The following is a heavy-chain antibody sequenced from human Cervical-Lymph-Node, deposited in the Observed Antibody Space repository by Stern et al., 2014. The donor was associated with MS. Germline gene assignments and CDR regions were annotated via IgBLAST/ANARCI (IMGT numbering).Heavy chain of an antibody. CDR3: ARDSAFGVTPGTHAFDL. CDR1: GYIFTGYY. D-gene: IGHD2-21*02. V-gene: IGHV1-2*02. Sequence: QLVQSGAEVKMPGTSVTVSCKTSGYIFTGYYMHWVRQAPGQGLEWMGWINPDSGYTNYAQKFRGRVTRPTDTPPSTAYMELSNVRPDDTAVFFCARDSAFGVTPGTHAFDLWGQGTIVTVSS. J-gene: IGHJ3*01. CDR2: INPDSGYT.